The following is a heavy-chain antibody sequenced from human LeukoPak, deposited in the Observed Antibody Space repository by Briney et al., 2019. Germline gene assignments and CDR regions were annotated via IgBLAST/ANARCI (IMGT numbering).Heavy chain of an antibody. V-gene: IGHV1-18*01. D-gene: IGHD3-9*01. CDR1: GYTFTNYG. J-gene: IGHJ4*02. Sequence: ASVKVSCKASGYTFTNYGISWVRQAPGQGLEWMGWISAYNGNTNYAQKLQGRVTMTTDTSTSTAYMELRSLRSDDTAVYYCARDAASRITISELLDYWGQGTLVTVSS. CDR2: ISAYNGNT. CDR3: ARDAASRITISELLDY.